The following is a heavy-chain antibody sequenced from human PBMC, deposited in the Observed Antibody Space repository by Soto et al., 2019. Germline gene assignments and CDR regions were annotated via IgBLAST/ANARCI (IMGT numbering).Heavy chain of an antibody. J-gene: IGHJ4*02. CDR1: GYTFTRFA. Sequence: QVHLVQSGAEVKKPGASVRVSCKASGYTFTRFAIHWVRQAPGQRLEWMGWINGGNENTKYSQKFQGRVTITMDTPANIIYMEVSSLRSEDTAVYYCAREGDQTDYDYALDFWGQGTLVTVSS. D-gene: IGHD5-12*01. CDR2: INGGNENT. CDR3: AREGDQTDYDYALDF. V-gene: IGHV1-3*01.